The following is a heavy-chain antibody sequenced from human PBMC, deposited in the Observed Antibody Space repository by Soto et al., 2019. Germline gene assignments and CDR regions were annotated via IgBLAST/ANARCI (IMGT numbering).Heavy chain of an antibody. J-gene: IGHJ4*02. Sequence: QVQLAQSGAEERKPGASVKVSCEATGYTFTAYAMHWVRQAPGQRLEWMGWINPANGNTKYSQKFQGRLTISSDTSANTLYMELNSLTSEDTAMYYCTRSAISPYGRLIGPFDYWGQGNLVTVSS. CDR1: GYTFTAYA. D-gene: IGHD3-16*02. CDR3: TRSAISPYGRLIGPFDY. V-gene: IGHV1-3*05. CDR2: INPANGNT.